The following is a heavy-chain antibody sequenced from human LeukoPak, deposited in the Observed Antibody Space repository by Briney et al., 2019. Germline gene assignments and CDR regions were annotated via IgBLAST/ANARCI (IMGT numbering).Heavy chain of an antibody. D-gene: IGHD5-24*01. CDR1: GGSISSYY. Sequence: SETLSLTCTVSGGSISSYYWSWIRQPPGKGLEWIGYSGSTNYNPSPKSRVTISVDTSKNQFSLKLSSVTAADTAVYYCAASRLDGYNFLDYWGQGTLVTVSS. J-gene: IGHJ4*02. CDR2: SGST. CDR3: AASRLDGYNFLDY. V-gene: IGHV4-59*01.